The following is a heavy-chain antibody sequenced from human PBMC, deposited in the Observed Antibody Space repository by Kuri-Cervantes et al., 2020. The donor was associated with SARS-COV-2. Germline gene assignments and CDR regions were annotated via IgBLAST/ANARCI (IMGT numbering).Heavy chain of an antibody. CDR1: GYSFTSYW. J-gene: IGHJ4*02. D-gene: IGHD4-17*01. CDR3: ARRSDYGVSFDY. CDR2: IYPGDSYT. V-gene: IGHV5-51*01. Sequence: KVSCKGSGYSFTSYWIGWVRQMPGKGLGWMGIIYPGDSYTNYSPSFQGHVTISADKSISTAYLQWSSLKASDTAMYYCARRSDYGVSFDYWGQGTLVTVSS.